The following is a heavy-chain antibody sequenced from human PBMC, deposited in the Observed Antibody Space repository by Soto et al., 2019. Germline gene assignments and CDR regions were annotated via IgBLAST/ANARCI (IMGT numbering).Heavy chain of an antibody. J-gene: IGHJ6*02. CDR1: GYTFTSYY. V-gene: IGHV1-46*01. D-gene: IGHD5-18*01. Sequence: GASVKVSCKASGYTFTSYYMHWVRQAPGQGLEWMGIINPSGGSTSYAQKFQGRVTMTRDTSTSTVYMELSSLRSEDTAVYYCASLNVDTAMVPSTFYYYYGMDVWGQGTTVTVSS. CDR2: INPSGGST. CDR3: ASLNVDTAMVPSTFYYYYGMDV.